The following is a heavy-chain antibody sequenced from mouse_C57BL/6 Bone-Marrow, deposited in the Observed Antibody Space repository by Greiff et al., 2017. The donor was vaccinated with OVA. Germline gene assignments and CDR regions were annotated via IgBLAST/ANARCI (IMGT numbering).Heavy chain of an antibody. Sequence: VQPQEPGAELVKPGASVKVSCKASGYTFTSYWMHRVKQRPGQGLEWIGRIYPSDSDTNYNQKFKGKATLTVDKSSSTAYMQLSSLTSEDSAVYYCAILGLDYWGQGTSVTVSS. J-gene: IGHJ4*01. V-gene: IGHV1-74*01. CDR1: GYTFTSYW. CDR3: AILGLDY. D-gene: IGHD3-1*01. CDR2: IYPSDSDT.